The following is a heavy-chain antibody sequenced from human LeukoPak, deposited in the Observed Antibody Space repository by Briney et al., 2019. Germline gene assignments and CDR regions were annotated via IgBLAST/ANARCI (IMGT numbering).Heavy chain of an antibody. D-gene: IGHD3-10*01. J-gene: IGHJ4*02. CDR1: GYTFTSYG. V-gene: IGHV1-18*01. CDR3: ARDRGYYGSGSYYKSVLHPFDY. Sequence: ASVKVSCKASGYTFTSYGISWVRQAPGQGLEWMGWISAYNGNTNYAQKLQGRVTMTTDTSTSTAYMELRSLRSDDTAVYYCARDRGYYGSGSYYKSVLHPFDYWGQGTLVTVSS. CDR2: ISAYNGNT.